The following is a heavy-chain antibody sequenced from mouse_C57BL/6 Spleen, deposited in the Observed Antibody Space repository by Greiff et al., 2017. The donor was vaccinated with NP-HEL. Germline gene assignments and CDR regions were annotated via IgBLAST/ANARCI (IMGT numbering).Heavy chain of an antibody. CDR3: ARGPGHCDY. CDR2: IYPGSGST. CDR1: GYTFTSYW. V-gene: IGHV1-55*01. Sequence: QVQLQQPGAELVKPGASVKMSCKASGYTFTSYWITWVKQRPGQGLEWIGDIYPGSGSTNSNEKFKSRATLTVDTSSSPAYMQLSSLASEDSAVYYCARGPGHCDYWGQGTTLTVSS. J-gene: IGHJ2*01. D-gene: IGHD3-3*01.